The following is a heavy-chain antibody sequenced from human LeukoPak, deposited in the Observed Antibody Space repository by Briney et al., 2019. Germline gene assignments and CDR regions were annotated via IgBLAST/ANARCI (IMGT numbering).Heavy chain of an antibody. CDR3: ARETPYSSSWTVFDY. CDR2: ITLSSGII. J-gene: IGHJ4*02. D-gene: IGHD6-13*01. CDR1: GFTVSSNY. Sequence: GGSLRLSCAASGFTVSSNYMSWVRQAPGKGLEWISYITLSSGIIYYADSVKGRFTISGDNAKNSLYLQMNSLRAEDTAVYYCARETPYSSSWTVFDYWGLGTLVTVSS. V-gene: IGHV3-48*01.